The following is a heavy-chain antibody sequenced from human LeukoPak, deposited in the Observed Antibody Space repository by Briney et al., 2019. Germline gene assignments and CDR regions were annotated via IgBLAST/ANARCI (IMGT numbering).Heavy chain of an antibody. V-gene: IGHV4-59*01. CDR1: GGSLSSYY. CDR2: IYYSGST. J-gene: IGHJ6*03. CDR3: ARGRRTNLEWSLPSQIMDV. Sequence: SQTLSLTCTVSGGSLSSYYWSWIRQPPGKGLEWIGYIYYSGSTNYNPSLKSRVTISVDTSKNQFSLKLSSVTAADTAVYYCARGRRTNLEWSLPSQIMDVWGKGTTVTVSS. D-gene: IGHD3-3*01.